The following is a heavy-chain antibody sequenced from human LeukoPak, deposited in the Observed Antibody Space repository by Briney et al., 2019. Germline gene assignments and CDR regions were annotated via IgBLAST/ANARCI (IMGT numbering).Heavy chain of an antibody. J-gene: IGHJ6*03. D-gene: IGHD3-10*01. CDR1: GGTFSSYA. CDR2: IIPIFGTA. CDR3: ARGVINYYYMDV. Sequence: SVKVSCKASGGTFSSYAISWVRQAPGQGLEWMGGIIPIFGTANYAQKFQGRVTITTDESTSTAYMKLSSLRSEDTAVYYCARGVINYYYMDVWGKGTTVTVSS. V-gene: IGHV1-69*05.